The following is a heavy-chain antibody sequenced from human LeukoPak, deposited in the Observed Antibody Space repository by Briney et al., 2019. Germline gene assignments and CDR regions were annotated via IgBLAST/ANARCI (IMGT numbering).Heavy chain of an antibody. CDR1: GGSISSYY. D-gene: IGHD4-23*01. Sequence: PSETLSLTCTVSGGSISSYYWSWIRQPPGKGLEWIGYIYYSGSTNYNPSLKSRVTISVDTSKNQFSLKLSSVTAADTAVYYCARGGGNSGFDYWGQGTLVTVSS. V-gene: IGHV4-59*12. CDR2: IYYSGST. J-gene: IGHJ4*02. CDR3: ARGGGNSGFDY.